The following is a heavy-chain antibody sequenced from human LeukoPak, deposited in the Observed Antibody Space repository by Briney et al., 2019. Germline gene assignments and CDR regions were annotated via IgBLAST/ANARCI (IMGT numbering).Heavy chain of an antibody. Sequence: RASVKVSCKASGGTFSSYAISWVRQAPGQGLEWMGGIIPIFGTANYAQKFQGRVTITADKSTSTAYMELSSLRSEDTAVHYCATYHCSSTSCYYYYMDVWGKGTTVTVSS. CDR2: IIPIFGTA. CDR1: GGTFSSYA. D-gene: IGHD2-2*01. J-gene: IGHJ6*03. CDR3: ATYHCSSTSCYYYYMDV. V-gene: IGHV1-69*06.